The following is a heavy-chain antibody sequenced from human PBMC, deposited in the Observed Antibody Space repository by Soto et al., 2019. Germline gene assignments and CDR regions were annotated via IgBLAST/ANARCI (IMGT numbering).Heavy chain of an antibody. CDR3: AKDRRLFGESSYYYHY. CDR2: ISGSGGST. J-gene: IGHJ4*02. Sequence: LRLSCTACGFTLSSCAMSWVRQAPGKGLEWVSAISGSGGSTYHADSVKGRFTISRDNSKTTLYLQMNSLRAEDTAVYYCAKDRRLFGESSYYYHYSGQGPLATDSS. CDR1: GFTLSSCA. V-gene: IGHV3-23*01. D-gene: IGHD3-10*02.